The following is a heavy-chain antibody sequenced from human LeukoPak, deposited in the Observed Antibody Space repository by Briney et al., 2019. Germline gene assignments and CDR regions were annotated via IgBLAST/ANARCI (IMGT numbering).Heavy chain of an antibody. V-gene: IGHV3-23*01. Sequence: GGSLRLSCAASGFTVSSYGMTWVRQAPGKGLEWVSAFSATDGSAQYAESVKGRFTISRDNSKNTLYLQMSSLRAEDTAMYYCARDRLTTVTTFHFDYWGQGTLVTVSS. D-gene: IGHD4-17*01. J-gene: IGHJ4*02. CDR3: ARDRLTTVTTFHFDY. CDR1: GFTVSSYG. CDR2: FSATDGSA.